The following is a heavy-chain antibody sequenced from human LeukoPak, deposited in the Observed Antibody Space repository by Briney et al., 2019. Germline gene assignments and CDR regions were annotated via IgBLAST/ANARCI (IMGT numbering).Heavy chain of an antibody. CDR1: GFTFSDHF. V-gene: IGHV3-72*01. CDR3: ARVGSVGGSGFLDY. J-gene: IGHJ4*02. Sequence: GGSLSLSCAVSGFTFSDHFLDWVRQAPGKGLEWVSRSRNKAKSYTTEYGASVKGRFTISRDDSKSTLYLQMNSLKTEDTAVYYCARVGSVGGSGFLDYWGQGTLVTVSS. CDR2: SRNKAKSYTT. D-gene: IGHD2-15*01.